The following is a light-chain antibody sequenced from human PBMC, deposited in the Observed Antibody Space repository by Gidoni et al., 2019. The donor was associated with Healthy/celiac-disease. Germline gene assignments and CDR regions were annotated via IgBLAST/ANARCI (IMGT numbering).Light chain of an antibody. J-gene: IGKJ1*01. Sequence: DIQMTQSPSSLSASVGDRVTITCRASQSISSYLNWYQQKPGKAPKLLIYAASSLQSGGPSRFSGSGSGKDFTLTIRSLKPEDLETYYCQKSYSTPRTFXXXTKVEIK. CDR1: QSISSY. CDR3: QKSYSTPRT. V-gene: IGKV1-39*01. CDR2: AAS.